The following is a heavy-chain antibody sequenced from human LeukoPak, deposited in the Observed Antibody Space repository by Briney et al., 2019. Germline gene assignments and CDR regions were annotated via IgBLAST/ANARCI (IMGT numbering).Heavy chain of an antibody. CDR3: ARLLSPGWFDP. J-gene: IGHJ5*02. Sequence: SETLSLTCAVYGGSFSGYYWSWIRQPPGKGLEWIGEINHSGSTNYNPSLKSRVTISADTSKNQFSLNLRSVTAADTAVYYCARLLSPGWFDPWGQGTLVTVSS. D-gene: IGHD2/OR15-2a*01. CDR1: GGSFSGYY. V-gene: IGHV4-34*01. CDR2: INHSGST.